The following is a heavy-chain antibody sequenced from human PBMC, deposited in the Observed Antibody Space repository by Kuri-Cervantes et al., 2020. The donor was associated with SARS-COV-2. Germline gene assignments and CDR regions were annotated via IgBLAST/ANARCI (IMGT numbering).Heavy chain of an antibody. D-gene: IGHD5-24*01. Sequence: SQTLSLTCAVYGGSFNTYYWAWIRQPPGKGLEGIGEITHRGDTIYNMSLKSRVTISVDTSKKQFSLDLRFVTAADTAIYYCARGPGYNGYYYMDVWGNGTTVTVSS. CDR1: GGSFNTYY. CDR3: ARGPGYNGYYYMDV. J-gene: IGHJ6*03. V-gene: IGHV4-34*01. CDR2: ITHRGDT.